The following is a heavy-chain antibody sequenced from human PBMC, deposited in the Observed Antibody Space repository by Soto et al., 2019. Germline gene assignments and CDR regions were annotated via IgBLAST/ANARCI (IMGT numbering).Heavy chain of an antibody. D-gene: IGHD3-9*01. V-gene: IGHV1-8*02. CDR2: MNPNSGNT. Sequence: GASVKVSCKASGYTFASYAISWMRQAPGQGLEWMGWMNPNSGNTGYAQKFQGRVTMTRNTSISTAYMELSSLRSEDTAVYYCAEMTGFPLYGMDVWGQGTTVTVYS. CDR1: GYTFASYA. CDR3: AEMTGFPLYGMDV. J-gene: IGHJ6*01.